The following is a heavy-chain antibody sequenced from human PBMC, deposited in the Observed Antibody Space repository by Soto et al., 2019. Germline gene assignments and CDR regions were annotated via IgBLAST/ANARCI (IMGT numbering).Heavy chain of an antibody. D-gene: IGHD1-1*01. CDR1: SGSISSSNW. Sequence: SETLSLTYAVSSGSISSSNWWSWVHQPPGKGLEWIGEIYHSGSTNYNPSLKSRVTISVDKSKNQFSLKLSSVTAADTAVYYCAGYDLPGGWFDLWGQGTLVTVSS. CDR3: AGYDLPGGWFDL. V-gene: IGHV4-4*02. CDR2: IYHSGST. J-gene: IGHJ5*02.